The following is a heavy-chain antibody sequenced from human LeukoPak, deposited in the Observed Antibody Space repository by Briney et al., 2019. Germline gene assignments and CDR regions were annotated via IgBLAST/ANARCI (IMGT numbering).Heavy chain of an antibody. D-gene: IGHD6-13*01. Sequence: GASVKVSCKASGYTFTGYYMHWVRQAPGQGLEWMGWINPNSGGTNYAQKFQGWVTMTRDTSISTAYMELSRLRSDDTAVYYCAREKSSSDDAFDIWGQGTMVTVSS. CDR1: GYTFTGYY. CDR3: AREKSSSDDAFDI. V-gene: IGHV1-2*04. J-gene: IGHJ3*02. CDR2: INPNSGGT.